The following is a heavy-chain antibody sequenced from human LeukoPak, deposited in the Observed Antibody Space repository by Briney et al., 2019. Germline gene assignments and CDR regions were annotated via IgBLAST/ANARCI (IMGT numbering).Heavy chain of an antibody. Sequence: ASVKVSCKASGYTFTDYYIHWLRQAPGEGPEWMGMINLIAGLTHLAPKFQGRLTMTRDTSTSTVYMDLTSLGSEDTAVYYCARQQGIQYLNFDYWGQGALVAVSS. CDR2: INLIAGLT. CDR3: ARQQGIQYLNFDY. V-gene: IGHV1-46*01. CDR1: GYTFTDYY. J-gene: IGHJ4*02. D-gene: IGHD1/OR15-1a*01.